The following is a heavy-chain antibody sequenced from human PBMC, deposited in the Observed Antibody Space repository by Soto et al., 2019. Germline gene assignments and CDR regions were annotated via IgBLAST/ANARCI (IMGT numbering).Heavy chain of an antibody. V-gene: IGHV1-18*01. CDR2: INGYNGNT. CDR3: ARMGDVPYYYYGMAV. J-gene: IGHJ6*02. Sequence: QVQLVQSGAEVKKPGASVKVSCKASGYTFSTYGISWVRQAPGQGLEWMGGINGYNGNTNYAPKLQGRITMTTDTSTTTAYLELWSLRSDDTAVYYCARMGDVPYYYYGMAVWSQGTTVTVSS. CDR1: GYTFSTYG. D-gene: IGHD3-16*01.